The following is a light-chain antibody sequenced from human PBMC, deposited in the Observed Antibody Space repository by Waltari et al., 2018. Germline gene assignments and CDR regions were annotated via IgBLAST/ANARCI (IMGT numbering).Light chain of an antibody. J-gene: IGKJ1*01. Sequence: DIQMTQSPSTLSASVGDRVTITFRASQSISSWLAWDQQKPGKAPKLLIYKASSLESGVPSRFSGSGSGTEFTLTISSLQPDDFATYYCQQYNSYSGTFGQGTKVEIK. CDR1: QSISSW. CDR2: KAS. V-gene: IGKV1-5*03. CDR3: QQYNSYSGT.